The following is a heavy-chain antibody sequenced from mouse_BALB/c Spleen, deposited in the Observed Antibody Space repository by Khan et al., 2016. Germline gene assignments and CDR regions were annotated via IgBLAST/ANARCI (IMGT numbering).Heavy chain of an antibody. V-gene: IGHV1S137*01. J-gene: IGHJ4*01. Sequence: QVRLQQSGAELVRPGVSVKISCKGSGYTFTDYDLHWVKQSHAKSLEWIGIISTYYGDATYNQKFKGKATMTVDKSSSTAYMELARLTSEDSAIYYCARGTTALFYALDYWAQGTSVTVSS. CDR1: GYTFTDYD. CDR2: ISTYYGDA. CDR3: ARGTTALFYALDY. D-gene: IGHD1-2*01.